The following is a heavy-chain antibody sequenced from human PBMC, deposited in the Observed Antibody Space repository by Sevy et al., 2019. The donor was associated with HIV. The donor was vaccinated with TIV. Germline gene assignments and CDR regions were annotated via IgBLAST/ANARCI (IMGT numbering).Heavy chain of an antibody. J-gene: IGHJ6*02. V-gene: IGHV3-23*01. CDR2: MSGSGAFT. CDR3: ARLGGYEDTYYYYAMDV. Sequence: GGSLRLSCAASGFTFSPYGMTWVRQAPGKGLEWVSSMSGSGAFTHYADSVKGRYTSSRDNFKNTVYLQMNSVRAEDTAVYYCARLGGYEDTYYYYAMDVWGQGTTVTVSS. D-gene: IGHD5-12*01. CDR1: GFTFSPYG.